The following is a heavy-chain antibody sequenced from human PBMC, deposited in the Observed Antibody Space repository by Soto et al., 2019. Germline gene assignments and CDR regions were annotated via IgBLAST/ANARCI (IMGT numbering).Heavy chain of an antibody. Sequence: SETLSLTCAVYGGAFSGYYWTWVRQTPGKGLEWIGEKEHGGSTTYNPSLQSRASISLDLVRKQVSLQLTSVTAADSAIYYCARGHIVSSNFYFMEVWGKGTTVTVSS. CDR3: ARGHIVSSNFYFMEV. D-gene: IGHD3-16*02. CDR2: KEHGGST. J-gene: IGHJ6*03. V-gene: IGHV4-34*01. CDR1: GGAFSGYY.